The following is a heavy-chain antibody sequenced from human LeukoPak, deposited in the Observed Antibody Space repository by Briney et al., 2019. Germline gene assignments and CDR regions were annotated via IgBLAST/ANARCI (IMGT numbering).Heavy chain of an antibody. D-gene: IGHD6-19*01. J-gene: IGHJ4*02. CDR3: ARGSSGWKLSNQIDY. CDR2: INPNSGNT. CDR1: GYIFTGYY. Sequence: ASVKVSCKASGYIFTGYYIHWVRQAPGQGLEWMGWINPNSGNTGYAQKFQGRVTMTRNTSISTAYMELSSLRSEDTAVYYCARGSSGWKLSNQIDYWGQGTLVTVSS. V-gene: IGHV1-8*02.